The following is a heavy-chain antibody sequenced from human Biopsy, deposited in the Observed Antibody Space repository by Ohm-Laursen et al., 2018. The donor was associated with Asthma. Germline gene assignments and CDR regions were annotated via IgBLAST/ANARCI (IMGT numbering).Heavy chain of an antibody. D-gene: IGHD4-17*01. CDR2: ALFSGST. CDR3: ARVRRYGDIFFGMDV. Sequence: SQTLSLTCTASGGYIGSPDWSWCWIRQSPGKGLQWLGYALFSGSTHYNPSLDRRIRMSVDTSKSQVSLNLTSVSAADTAVYFCARVRRYGDIFFGMDVWGQGTTVTVSS. CDR1: GGYIGSPDWS. J-gene: IGHJ6*01. V-gene: IGHV4-30-4*01.